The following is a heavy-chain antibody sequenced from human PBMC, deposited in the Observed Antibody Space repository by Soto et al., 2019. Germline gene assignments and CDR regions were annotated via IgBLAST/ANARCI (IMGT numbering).Heavy chain of an antibody. CDR3: ARGHYYDPFDI. CDR1: GGSISSGDYY. D-gene: IGHD3-10*01. V-gene: IGHV4-30-4*01. Sequence: QVQLQESGRGLVRPSQTLSLTCTVSGGSISSGDYYWSWIRQPPGKDLEWIGHIHYSGDTDYNPSVKSRFIISVDTSKNQFSLKLSSVTAADAAIYYCARGHYYDPFDIWGQGTMVTVAS. J-gene: IGHJ3*02. CDR2: IHYSGDT.